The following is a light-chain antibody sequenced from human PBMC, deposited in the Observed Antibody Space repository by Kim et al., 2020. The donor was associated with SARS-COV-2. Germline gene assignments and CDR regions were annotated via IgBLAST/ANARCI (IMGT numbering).Light chain of an antibody. CDR1: QDISNY. J-gene: IGKJ2*03. Sequence: DIQMTQSPSSLSASVGDRVTITCQASQDISNYLNWYQQKPGKAPKLLIYDASNLETGVPSRFSGSGSGTDFTFTISSLQPEDIATYYCQQYDNLPRYSFGQGTKREI. CDR3: QQYDNLPRYS. V-gene: IGKV1-33*01. CDR2: DAS.